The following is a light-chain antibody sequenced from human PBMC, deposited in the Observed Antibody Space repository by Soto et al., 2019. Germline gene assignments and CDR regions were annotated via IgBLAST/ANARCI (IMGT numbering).Light chain of an antibody. CDR2: KAS. CDR1: QSVGRL. Sequence: DIQMTQSLSILSASVGDRVTFTCRASQSVGRLVAWYQQRPGKAPNLLIYKASTLESGVPSRFSGSGSGTEFALSVSGLQPEDFATYYCQQYNVYPYAFGQGTELEI. J-gene: IGKJ2*01. V-gene: IGKV1-5*03. CDR3: QQYNVYPYA.